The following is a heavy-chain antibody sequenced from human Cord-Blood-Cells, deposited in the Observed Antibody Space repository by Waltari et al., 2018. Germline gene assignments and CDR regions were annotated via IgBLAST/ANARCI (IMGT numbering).Heavy chain of an antibody. Sequence: QVQLQESGPGLVKPSETLSLTCTVPGYSISSGYYWGWIRQPPGKGLEWIGSIYHSGSTYYNPSLKSRVTISVDTSKNQFSLKLNSVTAADTAVYYCASFTIFGVVQTFDIWGQGTMVTVSS. CDR1: GYSISSGYY. V-gene: IGHV4-38-2*02. CDR3: ASFTIFGVVQTFDI. CDR2: IYHSGST. J-gene: IGHJ3*02. D-gene: IGHD3-3*01.